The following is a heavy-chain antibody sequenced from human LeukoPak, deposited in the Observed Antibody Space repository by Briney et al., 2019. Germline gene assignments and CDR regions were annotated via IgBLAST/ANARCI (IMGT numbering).Heavy chain of an antibody. CDR1: GGSFSGYY. D-gene: IGHD4-11*01. J-gene: IGHJ3*02. CDR2: INHSGST. V-gene: IGHV4-34*01. CDR3: ARDDMTTDAFDI. Sequence: SETLSLTCAVYGGSFSGYYWSWIRQPPGKGPEWIGEINHSGSTNYNPSLKSRVTISVDTSKNQFSLKLSSVTAADTAVYYCARDDMTTDAFDIWGQGTMVTVSS.